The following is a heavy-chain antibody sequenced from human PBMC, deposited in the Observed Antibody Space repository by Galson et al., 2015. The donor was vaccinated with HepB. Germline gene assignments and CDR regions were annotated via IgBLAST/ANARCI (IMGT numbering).Heavy chain of an antibody. Sequence: SLRLSCAASGFTFSSYAMHWVRQAPGKGLEWVAVISYDGSNKYYADSVKGRFTISRDNSKNTLYLQMNSLRAEDTAVYYCARDYYDSSGYYYGDYWGQGTLVTVSS. V-gene: IGHV3-30-3*01. CDR2: ISYDGSNK. CDR1: GFTFSSYA. D-gene: IGHD3-22*01. J-gene: IGHJ4*02. CDR3: ARDYYDSSGYYYGDY.